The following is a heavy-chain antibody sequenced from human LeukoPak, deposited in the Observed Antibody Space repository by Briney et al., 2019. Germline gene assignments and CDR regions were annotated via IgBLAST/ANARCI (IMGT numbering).Heavy chain of an antibody. Sequence: ASVRVSCTASGDTFTGYYMHWVRQAPGHGLEWMGWINPNSGVTNYAQKVQGRVTMTRETSISTDYMELRRLRSDDTAVYYCARDDLGYCGSNSCYKSHDAFDIRGQGTMVTVSS. CDR3: ARDDLGYCGSNSCYKSHDAFDI. V-gene: IGHV1-2*02. CDR2: INPNSGVT. CDR1: GDTFTGYY. J-gene: IGHJ3*02. D-gene: IGHD2-2*02.